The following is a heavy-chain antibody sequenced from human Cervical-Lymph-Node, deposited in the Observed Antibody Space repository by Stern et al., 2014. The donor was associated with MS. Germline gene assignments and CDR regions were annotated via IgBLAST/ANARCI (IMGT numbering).Heavy chain of an antibody. D-gene: IGHD2-15*01. CDR3: ARDMVDADKWFDP. CDR1: GYTFTHYH. J-gene: IGHJ5*02. V-gene: IGHV1-46*01. CDR2: INPSGGST. Sequence: VQLLESGAEVKKPGASVNVYCKASGYTFTHYHIHWVRQAPGQGLEWMAMINPSGGSTTYGQKFHGRLTVTRDTSTSTVYMELRSLRSDDTALYYCARDMVDADKWFDPWGQGTLVTVSS.